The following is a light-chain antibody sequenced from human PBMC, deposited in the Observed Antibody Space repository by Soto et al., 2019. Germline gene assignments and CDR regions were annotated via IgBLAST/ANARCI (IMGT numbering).Light chain of an antibody. J-gene: IGLJ2*01. CDR2: DVS. Sequence: QSVLTQPASVSGSPGQSITISCTGTGSDVGGYNYVSWYQQHPGKAPKVMIYDVSNRPSGVSNRFSGSKSGNTASLTIPGLQAEDEADYYCSSYTSASTPLVFGGGTKLTVL. CDR3: SSYTSASTPLV. CDR1: GSDVGGYNY. V-gene: IGLV2-14*01.